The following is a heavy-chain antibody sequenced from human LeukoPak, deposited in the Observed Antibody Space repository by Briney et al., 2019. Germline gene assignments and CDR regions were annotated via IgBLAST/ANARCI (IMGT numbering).Heavy chain of an antibody. D-gene: IGHD3-9*01. CDR3: ARVLRYFDWLPRGAFDI. CDR2: IYYSGST. J-gene: IGHJ3*02. V-gene: IGHV4-39*07. Sequence: SETLSLTCTVSGGSISSSSYYWGWIRQPPGKGLEWIGSIYYSGSTYYNPSLKSRVTISVDTSKNQFSLKLSSVTAADTAVYYCARVLRYFDWLPRGAFDIWGQGTMVTVSS. CDR1: GGSISSSSYY.